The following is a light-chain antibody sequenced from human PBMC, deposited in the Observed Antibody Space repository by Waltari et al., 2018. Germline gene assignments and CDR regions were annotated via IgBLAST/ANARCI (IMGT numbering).Light chain of an antibody. V-gene: IGLV1-40*01. CDR1: NIGAGYD. J-gene: IGLJ3*02. CDR3: QSYDSSLTGSWV. CDR2: VNT. Sequence: NIGAGYDVHWYQQLPGTAPKLLIYVNTNRPSGVPDRFSGSKSGTSGSLAITGLQAEDEAYYYCQSYDSSLTGSWVFGGGTKLTVL.